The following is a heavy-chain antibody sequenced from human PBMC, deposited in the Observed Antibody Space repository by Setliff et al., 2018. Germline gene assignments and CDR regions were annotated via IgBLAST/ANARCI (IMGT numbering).Heavy chain of an antibody. V-gene: IGHV1-69*06. CDR3: ARVARVVLSRNAFDI. Sequence: GASVKVSCKASGGTFSSYDISWVRQAPGQGLEWMGRIIPIFGTANYAQKFQGRVTITADKSTSTAYMELSRLRSEDTAVYYCARVARVVLSRNAFDIWGQGTMVTVSS. D-gene: IGHD2-2*01. J-gene: IGHJ3*02. CDR1: GGTFSSYD. CDR2: IIPIFGTA.